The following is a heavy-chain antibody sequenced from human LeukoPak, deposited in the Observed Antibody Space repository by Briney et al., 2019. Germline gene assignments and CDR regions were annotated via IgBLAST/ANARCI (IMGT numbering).Heavy chain of an antibody. D-gene: IGHD1/OR15-1a*01. J-gene: IGHJ5*02. CDR2: INPNRGGT. CDR3: ARDSAKNWNKGFNWFDP. V-gene: IGHV1-2*02. Sequence: GASVKVSCKASGYTFTGYYMHWVRQAPGQGREWMGWINPNRGGTNYAQNFQGRVTMTRDTSISTAYMELSRLRSDDTAVYYRARDSAKNWNKGFNWFDPWGQGTLVTVSS. CDR1: GYTFTGYY.